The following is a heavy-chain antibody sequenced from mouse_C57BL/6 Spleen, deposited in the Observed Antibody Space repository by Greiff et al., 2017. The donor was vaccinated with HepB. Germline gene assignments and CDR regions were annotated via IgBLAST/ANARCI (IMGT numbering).Heavy chain of an antibody. Sequence: QVQLQQPGAELVMPGASVKLSCKASGYTFTSYWMHWVKQRPGQGLEWIGEIDPSDSYTNYNQKFKGKSTLTVDKSSSTAYMQHSSLTSEDSAVYYCARCPANGGGDYFDYWGQGTTLTVSS. CDR3: ARCPANGGGDYFDY. D-gene: IGHD4-1*01. CDR1: GYTFTSYW. CDR2: IDPSDSYT. J-gene: IGHJ2*01. V-gene: IGHV1-69*01.